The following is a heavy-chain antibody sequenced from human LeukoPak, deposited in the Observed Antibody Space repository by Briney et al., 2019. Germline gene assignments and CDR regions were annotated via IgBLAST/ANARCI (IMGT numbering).Heavy chain of an antibody. Sequence: SETLSLTCAVYGGSFSGYYWSWIRQPPGKGLEWIGEINHSGSSNYNPSLKSRVTISVDTSKSQFSLKLSSVTAADTAVYYCASSVSYSTIDYWGQGTLVTVSS. CDR2: INHSGSS. J-gene: IGHJ4*02. CDR1: GGSFSGYY. V-gene: IGHV4-34*01. CDR3: ASSVSYSTIDY. D-gene: IGHD1-26*01.